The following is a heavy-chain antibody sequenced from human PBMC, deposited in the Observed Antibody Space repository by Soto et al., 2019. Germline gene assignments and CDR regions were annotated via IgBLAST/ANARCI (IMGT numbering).Heavy chain of an antibody. CDR1: GFTFTSSA. CDR3: VRGYYDSSGYSSAFDI. D-gene: IGHD3-22*01. Sequence: GASVKVSCKASGFTFTSSAVQWVRQARGQRLEWIGWIVVGSGNTNYAQKFQERVTITRDMSTSTAYMELSSLRSEDTAVYYCVRGYYDSSGYSSAFDIWGQGTMVTV. J-gene: IGHJ3*02. CDR2: IVVGSGNT. V-gene: IGHV1-58*01.